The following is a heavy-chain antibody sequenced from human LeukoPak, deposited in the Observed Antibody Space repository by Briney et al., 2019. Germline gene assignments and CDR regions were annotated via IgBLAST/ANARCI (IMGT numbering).Heavy chain of an antibody. CDR2: ISGSGGST. Sequence: QTGGSQRLSCAASGFTFSSYAMSWVRQAPGKGLEWVSAISGSGGSTYYADSVKGRFTISRDNSKNTLYLQMNSLRAEDTAVYYCAKGRLILRGATPGGFDYWGQGTLVTVSS. CDR1: GFTFSSYA. J-gene: IGHJ4*02. V-gene: IGHV3-23*01. D-gene: IGHD1-26*01. CDR3: AKGRLILRGATPGGFDY.